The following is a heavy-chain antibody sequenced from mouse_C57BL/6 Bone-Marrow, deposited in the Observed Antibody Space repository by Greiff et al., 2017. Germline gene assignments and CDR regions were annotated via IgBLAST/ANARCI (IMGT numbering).Heavy chain of an antibody. J-gene: IGHJ4*01. Sequence: VQLQQPGAELVRPGTSVKLSCKASGYTFTSYWMHWVKQRPGQGLEWIGVIDPSDSYTNYNQKFKGKATLTVDTSSSTAYMQLSSLTSEDSAVYYCARGRLLRYLDYWGQGTSVTVSS. D-gene: IGHD1-1*01. V-gene: IGHV1-59*01. CDR1: GYTFTSYW. CDR3: ARGRLLRYLDY. CDR2: IDPSDSYT.